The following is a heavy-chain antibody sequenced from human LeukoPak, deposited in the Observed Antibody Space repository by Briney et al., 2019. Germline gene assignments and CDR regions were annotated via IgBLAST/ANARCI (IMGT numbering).Heavy chain of an antibody. D-gene: IGHD1-26*01. CDR2: IRFDGSNI. V-gene: IGHV3-30*02. J-gene: IGHJ4*02. CDR1: GISFSAHG. CDR3: VRDGVGATTYSGYFDH. Sequence: PGGSLRLSCAASGISFSAHGMHWVRQAPGKGLEWVAIIRFDGSNIHYADSVKGRFTISRDNSKNTLYLQMNSLRAEDTAVYYCVRDGVGATTYSGYFDHWGQGNLVTVSS.